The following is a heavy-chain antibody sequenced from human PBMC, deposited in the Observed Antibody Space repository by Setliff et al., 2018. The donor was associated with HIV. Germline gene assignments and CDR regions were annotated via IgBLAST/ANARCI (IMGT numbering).Heavy chain of an antibody. Sequence: GASVKVSCKSSGYTSTTYSLHWVRQAPGQSLEWMGWINVGKGDTKYSQDFQGRITITRDTSANTAYMELSRLTSDDTAVYFCARGALLAVFDFDHWGHGTLVTVSS. CDR2: INVGKGDT. V-gene: IGHV1-3*01. J-gene: IGHJ4*01. CDR3: ARGALLAVFDFDH. CDR1: GYTSTTYS. D-gene: IGHD2-15*01.